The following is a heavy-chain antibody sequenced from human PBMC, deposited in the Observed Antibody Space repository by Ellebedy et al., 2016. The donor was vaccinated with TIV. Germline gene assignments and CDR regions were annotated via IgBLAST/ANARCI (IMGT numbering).Heavy chain of an antibody. Sequence: SETLSLTXTVSGDSISSHYWSWIRQPPGKGLEWIGYISYSGSTNYNPSLKSRVFISVDTSKNQFSLKLSSVTAADTAMYYCARGSGYSYDYWGQGTLVSVSS. D-gene: IGHD5-18*01. J-gene: IGHJ4*02. CDR1: GDSISSHY. V-gene: IGHV4-59*11. CDR2: ISYSGST. CDR3: ARGSGYSYDY.